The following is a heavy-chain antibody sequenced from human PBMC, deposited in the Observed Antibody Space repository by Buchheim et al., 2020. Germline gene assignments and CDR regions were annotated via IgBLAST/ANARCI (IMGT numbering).Heavy chain of an antibody. D-gene: IGHD3-22*01. CDR2: MNPNIGNT. J-gene: IGHJ4*02. V-gene: IGHV1-8*01. CDR1: GYTFTNYD. CDR3: ARRLAGSDSSGYYHPFDY. Sequence: QVQLVQSGAEVKKPGASVKVSCKASGYTFTNYDINWVRQATGQGFEWMGWMNPNIGNTGYAQKLQGRVTMTRHPSISTASMELSSLRSEDTAVYYCARRLAGSDSSGYYHPFDYWGQGTL.